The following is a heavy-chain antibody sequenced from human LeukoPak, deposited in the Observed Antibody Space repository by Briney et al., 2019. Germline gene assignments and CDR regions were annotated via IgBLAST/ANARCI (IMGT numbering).Heavy chain of an antibody. CDR2: SKSQTDGGTT. D-gene: IGHD3-10*02. Sequence: PGGSLRLSCAASGFTFTNASMSWVRQAPGKVLEWIGRSKSQTDGGTTDYAAPVKGRFTISRDDSKNTVYLQMNSLRTDDTAVYYCTTLSYVGGYWGQGTLVTVSS. CDR1: GFTFTNAS. CDR3: TTLSYVGGY. J-gene: IGHJ4*02. V-gene: IGHV3-15*01.